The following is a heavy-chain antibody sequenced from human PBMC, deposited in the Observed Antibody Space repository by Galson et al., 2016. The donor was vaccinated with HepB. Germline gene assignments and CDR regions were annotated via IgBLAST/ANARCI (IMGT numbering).Heavy chain of an antibody. CDR3: VLTSVTSRPFDY. CDR1: GFTISDHY. Sequence: SLRLSCAASGFTISDHYMDWVRQAPGKGLEWVGLSRHKANSPTSAYAATVKGRFTISRDESQNSLYLQINSLKNEDTAVYYCVLTSVTSRPFDYCGQGTPVTVSS. J-gene: IGHJ4*02. D-gene: IGHD4-17*01. V-gene: IGHV3-72*01. CDR2: SRHKANSPTS.